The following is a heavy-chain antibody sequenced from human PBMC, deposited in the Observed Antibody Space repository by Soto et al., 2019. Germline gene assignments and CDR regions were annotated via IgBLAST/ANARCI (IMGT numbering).Heavy chain of an antibody. CDR3: AREKWLVRRNDPFDI. CDR1: GYTFINYY. D-gene: IGHD6-19*01. CDR2: INPNGGST. J-gene: IGHJ3*02. V-gene: IGHV1-46*01. Sequence: ASVKVSCKASGYTFINYYMHCVRQAPGQGLEWMGIINPNGGSTTYAQKFQGRVTLTRDTSTNTVSMELSSLRSEDTAVYYCAREKWLVRRNDPFDIWGQGTMVTVSS.